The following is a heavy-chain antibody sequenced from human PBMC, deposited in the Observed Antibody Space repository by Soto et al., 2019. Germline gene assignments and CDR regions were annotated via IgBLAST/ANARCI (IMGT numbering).Heavy chain of an antibody. CDR3: AHSPNYYQYDWFDP. Sequence: QITLKESGPTLVKPTQTLTLTCTFSGFSLTTRGVGVGWIRQPPGKALECLALIYWDDDKRYSPSLQSRLSITKDTSKNQVVLTMTNVDPVETAKYYCAHSPNYYQYDWFDPWGQGTLVSVAS. D-gene: IGHD3-16*01. J-gene: IGHJ5*02. V-gene: IGHV2-5*02. CDR1: GFSLTTRGVG. CDR2: IYWDDDK.